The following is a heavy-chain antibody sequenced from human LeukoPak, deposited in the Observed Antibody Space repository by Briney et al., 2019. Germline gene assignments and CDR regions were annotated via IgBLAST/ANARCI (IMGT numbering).Heavy chain of an antibody. Sequence: SETLSLTCTVSSGSVSTSSYYWGWIRQPPGKGLEWIGEINHSGSTNYNPSLKSRVTISVDTSKNQFSLKLSSVTAADTAVYYCARRVAARRAGWFDPWGQGTLVTVSS. CDR3: ARRVAARRAGWFDP. D-gene: IGHD6-6*01. CDR2: INHSGST. V-gene: IGHV4-39*07. CDR1: SGSVSTSSYY. J-gene: IGHJ5*02.